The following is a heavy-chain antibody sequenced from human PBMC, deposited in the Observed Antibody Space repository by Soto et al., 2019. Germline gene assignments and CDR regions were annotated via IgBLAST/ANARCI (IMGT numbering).Heavy chain of an antibody. CDR1: GGSISSSSYY. D-gene: IGHD3-10*01. V-gene: IGHV4-39*01. CDR2: IYYSGST. CDR3: ARGVKLAGYYYGMDV. Sequence: SETLSLTCTVSGGSISSSSYYWGWIRQPPGKGLEWIGSIYYSGSTYYNPSLKSRVTISVDTSKNQFSLKLSSVTAADTAVYYCARGVKLAGYYYGMDVWGQGTTVTVSS. J-gene: IGHJ6*02.